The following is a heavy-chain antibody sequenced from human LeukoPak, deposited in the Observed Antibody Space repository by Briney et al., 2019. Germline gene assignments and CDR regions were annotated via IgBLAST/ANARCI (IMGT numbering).Heavy chain of an antibody. D-gene: IGHD6-13*01. CDR1: GGSISSGDYS. CDR3: ARGPGIAPFDY. CDR2: IYHSGST. J-gene: IGHJ4*02. Sequence: PSQTLSLTCGVSGGSISSGDYSWSWIRQPPGKDLEWIGSIYHSGSTNYNPSLKSRVTISVDTSKNQFSLKLSSVTAADTAVYYCARGPGIAPFDYWGQGTLVTVSS. V-gene: IGHV4-30-2*01.